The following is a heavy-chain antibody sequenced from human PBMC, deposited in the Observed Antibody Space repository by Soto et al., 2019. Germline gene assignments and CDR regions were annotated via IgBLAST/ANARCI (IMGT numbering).Heavy chain of an antibody. CDR3: ARDPGKGYCSRCYCYATYL. CDR1: EFTFSDHA. D-gene: IGHD2-2*01. CDR2: LSYDGSHT. Sequence: QVQLVESGGGVVQPGRSLRLSCTASEFTFSDHAMHWVRQAPGKGLEWVAPLSYDGSHTYYADSLRGRFTISRDNSMNTLFLQMSSLRAEDTAVYYWARDPGKGYCSRCYCYATYLWCQGTLVTVSS. J-gene: IGHJ4*02. V-gene: IGHV3-30-3*01.